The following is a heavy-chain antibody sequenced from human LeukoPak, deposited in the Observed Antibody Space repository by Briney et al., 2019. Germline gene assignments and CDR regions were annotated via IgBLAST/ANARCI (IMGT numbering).Heavy chain of an antibody. CDR2: IYSAGAT. D-gene: IGHD1-26*01. CDR3: ARIEWERLGRAFDI. V-gene: IGHV3-53*01. Sequence: GGSLRLSCEASGFTFNIFSMNWVRQAPGKGLEWVSSIYSAGATHYAESVKGRFTISRDNSKNTLYLQMNSLRAEDMAVYYCARIEWERLGRAFDIWGQGTMVTVSS. J-gene: IGHJ3*02. CDR1: GFTFNIFS.